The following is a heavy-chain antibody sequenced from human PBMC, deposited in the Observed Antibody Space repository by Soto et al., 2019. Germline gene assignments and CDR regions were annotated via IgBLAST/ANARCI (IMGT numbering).Heavy chain of an antibody. CDR2: INPNSGGT. D-gene: IGHD3-3*01. CDR3: ARDQVSSPYDFWSGYLYGMAV. CDR1: GYTFTGYY. V-gene: IGHV1-2*04. J-gene: IGHJ6*02. Sequence: ASVKVSCKASGYTFTGYYMHWVRQAPGQGLEWMGWINPNSGGTNYAQKFQGWVTMTRDTSISTAYMELSRLRSDDTTVYYCARDQVSSPYDFWSGYLYGMAVWGQGTTVTVSS.